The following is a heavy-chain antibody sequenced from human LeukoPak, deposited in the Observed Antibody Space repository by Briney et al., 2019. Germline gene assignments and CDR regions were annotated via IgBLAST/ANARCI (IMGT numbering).Heavy chain of an antibody. J-gene: IGHJ5*02. D-gene: IGHD2-15*01. CDR2: INPNSGGT. CDR3: ARELSDIVVVVAANGWFDP. Sequence: VASVKVSCKASGYTFTGYYMHWVRQAPGQGLEWMGWINPNSGGTNCAQKFQGRVTMTRDTSISTAYMELSRLRSEDTAVYYCARELSDIVVVVAANGWFDPWGQGTLVTVSS. V-gene: IGHV1-2*02. CDR1: GYTFTGYY.